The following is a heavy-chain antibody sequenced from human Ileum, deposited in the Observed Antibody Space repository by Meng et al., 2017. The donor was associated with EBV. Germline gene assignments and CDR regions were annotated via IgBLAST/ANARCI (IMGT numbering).Heavy chain of an antibody. Sequence: VELVEAGGGLVQPGGSLRLSCAASGFTFTRFWMNWVRQAPGKGLVWVSRINSDGSMTWYADSVKGRFTTSRDNAKSTTHLQMNSLRAEDTAFYYCTTGSDQFFDYWGQGALVTVSS. D-gene: IGHD2-21*02. J-gene: IGHJ4*02. V-gene: IGHV3-74*01. CDR1: GFTFTRFW. CDR2: INSDGSMT. CDR3: TTGSDQFFDY.